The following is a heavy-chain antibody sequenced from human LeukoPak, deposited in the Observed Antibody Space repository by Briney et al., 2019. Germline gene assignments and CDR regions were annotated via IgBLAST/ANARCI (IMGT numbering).Heavy chain of an antibody. J-gene: IGHJ4*02. CDR1: GFTFSSYA. CDR3: ARGGYIVVVVAAAY. D-gene: IGHD2-15*01. CDR2: ISYDGSNK. Sequence: GGSLRLSCAASGFTFSSYAMHWARQAPGKGLEWVAVISYDGSNKYYADSVKGRFTISRDNSKNTLYLQMNSLRAEDTAVYYCARGGYIVVVVAAAYWGQGTLVTVSS. V-gene: IGHV3-30-3*01.